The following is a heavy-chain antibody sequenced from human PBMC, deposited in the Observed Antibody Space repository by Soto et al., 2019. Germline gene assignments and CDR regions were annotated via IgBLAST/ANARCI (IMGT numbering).Heavy chain of an antibody. CDR3: ARRVGYCTNGVCSDFDY. Sequence: SETLSLTCTVSGGSISSSSYYWGWIRQPPGKGLEWIGSIYYSGSTYYNPSLKSRVTISVDTSKNQFSLKLSSVTAADTAVYYCARRVGYCTNGVCSDFDYWAQRTLVTVSS. D-gene: IGHD2-8*01. CDR1: GGSISSSSYY. J-gene: IGHJ4*02. CDR2: IYYSGST. V-gene: IGHV4-39*01.